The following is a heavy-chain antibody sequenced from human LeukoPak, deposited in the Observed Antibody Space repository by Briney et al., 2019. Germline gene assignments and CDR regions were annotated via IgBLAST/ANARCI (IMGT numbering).Heavy chain of an antibody. CDR1: GFTFSSYS. J-gene: IGHJ4*02. CDR3: AKDLSYGSTRCYDY. Sequence: PGGSLRLSCAASGFTFSSYSMNWVRQAPGKGLEWVSSISSSSSYIYYADSVKGRFTISRDNAKNSLYLQMNSLRAEDTAVYYCAKDLSYGSTRCYDYWGQGTLVTVSS. CDR2: ISSSSSYI. D-gene: IGHD2-2*01. V-gene: IGHV3-21*04.